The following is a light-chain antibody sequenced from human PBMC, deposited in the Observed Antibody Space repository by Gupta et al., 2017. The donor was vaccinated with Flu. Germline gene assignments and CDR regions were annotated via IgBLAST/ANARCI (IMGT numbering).Light chain of an antibody. V-gene: IGLV1-40*01. CDR1: SSNIGAGYD. J-gene: IGLJ3*02. CDR2: INV. CDR3: QSYDSSLSTSV. Sequence: QSVLTPPPSVSGAPGPRVTISCTGSSSNIGAGYDVQWYQQLPGSAPKLLIYINVNRPSGVPDRFSGSKSGASASLAIAGLQADDEADYYCQSYDSSLSTSVFGGGTKLTVL.